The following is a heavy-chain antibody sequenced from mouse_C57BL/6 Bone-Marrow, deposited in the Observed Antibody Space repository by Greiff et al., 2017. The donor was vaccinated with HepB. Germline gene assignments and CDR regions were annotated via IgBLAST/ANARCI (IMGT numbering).Heavy chain of an antibody. Sequence: EVQVVESGPGLVKPSQSLSLTCSVTGYSITSGYYWNWIRQFPGNKLEWMGYISYDGSNNYNPSLKNRISITRDTSKNQFFLKLNSVTTEDTATYYCADSNYYAMDYWGQGTSVTVSS. V-gene: IGHV3-6*01. D-gene: IGHD2-5*01. J-gene: IGHJ4*01. CDR3: ADSNYYAMDY. CDR1: GYSITSGYY. CDR2: ISYDGSN.